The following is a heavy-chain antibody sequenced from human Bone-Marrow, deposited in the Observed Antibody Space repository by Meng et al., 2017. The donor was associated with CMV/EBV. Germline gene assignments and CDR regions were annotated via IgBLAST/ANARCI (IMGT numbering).Heavy chain of an antibody. CDR3: ASSAAMVGNFDY. J-gene: IGHJ4*02. D-gene: IGHD5-18*01. CDR2: ISAYNGNT. CDR1: GYTFTRYG. V-gene: IGHV1-18*01. Sequence: QVHMGQSGAEGKKPGASVKVSCKASGYTFTRYGISWVRQAPGQGLEWMGWISAYNGNTNYAQKLQGRVTMTTDTSTSTAYMELRSLRSDDTAVYYCASSAAMVGNFDYWGQGTLVTVSS.